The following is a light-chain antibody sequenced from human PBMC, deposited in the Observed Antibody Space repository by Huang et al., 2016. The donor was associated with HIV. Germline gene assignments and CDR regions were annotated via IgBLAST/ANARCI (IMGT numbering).Light chain of an antibody. CDR1: QSIMTY. CDR3: QQGYSTPLT. J-gene: IGKJ4*01. Sequence: DIQMTQSPSSLSASVGDRVSITCRASQSIMTYLNWYQQKPGKAPKLLIYSASTVQSGVPSRFSGSGSGTGFTLTISSLQPEDFATYYCQQGYSTPLTFGGGTKVEI. CDR2: SAS. V-gene: IGKV1-39*01.